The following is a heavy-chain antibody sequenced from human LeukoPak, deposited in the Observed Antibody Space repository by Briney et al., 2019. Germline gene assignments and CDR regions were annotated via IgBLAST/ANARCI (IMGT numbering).Heavy chain of an antibody. J-gene: IGHJ4*02. Sequence: PGGSLRLSCAASGCTFRSYAMSWVRQAPGKGLELVSAGSGSGGNTYYADSVRRPFTISRDNSKNTLYLQMTSLRAEDTAVYYCAKDSLGATPPWYFDYWGQGPLVPVSS. CDR3: AKDSLGATPPWYFDY. D-gene: IGHD1-26*01. V-gene: IGHV3-23*01. CDR1: GCTFRSYA. CDR2: GSGSGGNT.